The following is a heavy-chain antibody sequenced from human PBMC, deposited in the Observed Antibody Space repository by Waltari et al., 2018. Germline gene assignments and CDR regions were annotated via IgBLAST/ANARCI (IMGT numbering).Heavy chain of an antibody. V-gene: IGHV1-2*02. Sequence: QVQLVQSGAEVKKPGALVKVSCKASGYTFTGHYMHWVRRAPGQGLEWMGWINPNSGGTNYAQKFQGRVTMTRDTSISTAYMELSRLRSDDTAVYYCARDSGYSYGPNWFDPWGQGTLVTVSS. CDR3: ARDSGYSYGPNWFDP. J-gene: IGHJ5*02. D-gene: IGHD5-18*01. CDR1: GYTFTGHY. CDR2: INPNSGGT.